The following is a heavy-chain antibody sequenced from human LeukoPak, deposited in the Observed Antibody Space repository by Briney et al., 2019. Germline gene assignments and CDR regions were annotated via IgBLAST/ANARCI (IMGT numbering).Heavy chain of an antibody. J-gene: IGHJ5*02. V-gene: IGHV3-11*04. D-gene: IGHD3-10*01. CDR3: ARDPPYGSGTRSGFDP. Sequence: GGSLRLSCAASGFTFSDYYMSWIRQAPGKGLEWVSYISSSGSTIYYADSVKGRFTIPRDNAKNSLYLQMNSLRAEDTAVYYCARDPPYGSGTRSGFDPWGQGTLVTVSS. CDR1: GFTFSDYY. CDR2: ISSSGSTI.